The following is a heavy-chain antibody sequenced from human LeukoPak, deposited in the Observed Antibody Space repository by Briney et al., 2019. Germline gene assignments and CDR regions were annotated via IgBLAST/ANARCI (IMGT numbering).Heavy chain of an antibody. CDR1: GGSISSGGDS. Sequence: SQTLSLTCAVSGGSISSGGDSWSWTRQPPGKGLEWIGYIYHSGSTYYNPSLKSRVTISVDRSKHQFSLKLSSVTAADTAVYYCAREDSSSCFDIWGQGTMVTVSS. J-gene: IGHJ3*02. CDR2: IYHSGST. D-gene: IGHD6-13*01. V-gene: IGHV4-30-2*01. CDR3: AREDSSSCFDI.